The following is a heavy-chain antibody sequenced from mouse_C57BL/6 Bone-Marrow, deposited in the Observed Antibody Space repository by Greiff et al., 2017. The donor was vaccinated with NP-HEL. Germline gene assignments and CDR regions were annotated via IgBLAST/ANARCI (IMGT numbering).Heavy chain of an antibody. CDR2: IRNKANGYTT. J-gene: IGHJ4*01. CDR3: ARSIYYDYADDPFYAMDY. Sequence: EVQLVESGGGLVQPGGSLSLSCAASGFTFPDYYMSWVRHPPGKALEWLGFIRNKANGYTTEYSASVKGRFTISRDNSQSILYLQMNALRAEDSATYYCARSIYYDYADDPFYAMDYWGQGTSVTVSS. V-gene: IGHV7-3*01. D-gene: IGHD2-4*01. CDR1: GFTFPDYY.